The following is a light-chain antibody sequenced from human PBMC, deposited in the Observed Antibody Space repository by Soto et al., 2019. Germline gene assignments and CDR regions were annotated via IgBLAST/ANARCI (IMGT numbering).Light chain of an antibody. V-gene: IGLV2-23*02. CDR1: SSDVGSYDR. CDR3: CSSVGGPIWV. CDR2: EVN. J-gene: IGLJ3*02. Sequence: QSALTQPASVSGSPGQSITISCTGTSSDVGSYDRVSWYQHHPGKAPTLMIYEVNKRPSGVSNRFSGSKSGNTASLTISGLQAEDEADYYCCSSVGGPIWVFGGGNKLTVL.